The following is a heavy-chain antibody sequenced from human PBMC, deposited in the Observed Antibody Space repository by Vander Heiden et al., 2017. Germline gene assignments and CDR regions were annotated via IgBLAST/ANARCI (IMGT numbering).Heavy chain of an antibody. CDR3: ARDGNGYAFDI. D-gene: IGHD2-15*01. V-gene: IGHV4-34*01. CDR2: INHSGST. J-gene: IGHJ3*02. CDR1: GGSFSGYF. Sequence: QVQLQQSGAGLLKPSEPLPLPCAVYGGSFSGYFWSWFRQPPGKGLEWIGEINHSGSTNYNPSLKSRVTISVDTSKNQFSLKLSSVTAADTAVYYCARDGNGYAFDIWGQGTMVTVSS.